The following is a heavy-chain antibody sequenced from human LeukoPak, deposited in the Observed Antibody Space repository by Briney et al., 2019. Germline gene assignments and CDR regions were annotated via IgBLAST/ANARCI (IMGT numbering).Heavy chain of an antibody. CDR3: ARRPLVGATRGAFDI. J-gene: IGHJ3*02. V-gene: IGHV4-59*12. Sequence: PSETLSLTRTVSGDSISSYFWCWIRQPPGKGLEWIGCLYYSGRTNYSPSLTSRVTLSADTSKNQFSLKLSSVTAADTAVYYCARRPLVGATRGAFDIWGQGTMVTVSS. CDR1: GDSISSYF. CDR2: LYYSGRT. D-gene: IGHD1-26*01.